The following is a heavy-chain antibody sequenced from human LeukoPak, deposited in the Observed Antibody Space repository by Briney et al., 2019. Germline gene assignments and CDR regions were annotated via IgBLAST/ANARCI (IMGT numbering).Heavy chain of an antibody. Sequence: GGSLRLSCAASGFTFSSYGMHWVRQAPGKGLEWVAVIWYDGSNKYYADSVKGRFTISRDNSKNTLYLQMNSLRAEDTAVYYCARDSRYHAQPARYFDLWGRGTLVTVSS. V-gene: IGHV3-33*01. CDR2: IWYDGSNK. CDR3: ARDSRYHAQPARYFDL. J-gene: IGHJ2*01. D-gene: IGHD1-14*01. CDR1: GFTFSSYG.